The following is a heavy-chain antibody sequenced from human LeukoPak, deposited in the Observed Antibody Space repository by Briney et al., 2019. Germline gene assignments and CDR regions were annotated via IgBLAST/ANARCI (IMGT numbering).Heavy chain of an antibody. CDR1: GYTFTGYY. CDR3: ARRYDFCSGYPTAFDY. CDR2: INPNTGGT. J-gene: IGHJ4*02. V-gene: IGHV1-2*02. Sequence: ASVKVSCKASGYTFTGYYIHWVRQAPGQGLEWMGFINPNTGGTSYAQKFQARVTMTRDTSISTAYMELSGLRSDDTAVYYCARRYDFCSGYPTAFDYWGQGTLVTVSS. D-gene: IGHD3-3*01.